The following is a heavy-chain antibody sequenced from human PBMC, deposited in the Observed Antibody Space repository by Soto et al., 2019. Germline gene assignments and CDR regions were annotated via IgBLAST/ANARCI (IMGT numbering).Heavy chain of an antibody. J-gene: IGHJ4*02. Sequence: PSETLSLTCTVSRGSISTSGYSWGWIRQPPGKGLEWIGYIYHSGSAYYNPSLKSRVTISVDRSKNQFSLRLSSVTAADTAVYYCARIRTYDTSGYYSSFYFDNWGQGTLVTSPQ. CDR2: IYHSGSA. CDR3: ARIRTYDTSGYYSSFYFDN. V-gene: IGHV4-30-2*01. D-gene: IGHD3-22*01. CDR1: RGSISTSGYS.